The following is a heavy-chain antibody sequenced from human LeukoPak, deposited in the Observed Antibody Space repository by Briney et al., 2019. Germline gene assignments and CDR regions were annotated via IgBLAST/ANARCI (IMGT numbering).Heavy chain of an antibody. V-gene: IGHV4-34*01. D-gene: IGHD3-9*01. CDR3: ARGSRLTVTFDI. J-gene: IGHJ3*02. Sequence: SETLSLTCALYGGSFSGYYWSWLRQPPGKGLEWIGEINHSGSTNYSPSLKSRVTISLDTSKSQFALKLSSVTAADTAVYYCARGSRLTVTFDIWGQGTMVTVSS. CDR2: INHSGST. CDR1: GGSFSGYY.